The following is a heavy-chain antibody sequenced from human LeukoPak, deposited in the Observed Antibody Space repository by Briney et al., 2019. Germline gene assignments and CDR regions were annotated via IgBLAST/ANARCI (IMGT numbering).Heavy chain of an antibody. CDR1: GFTFSSYS. CDR2: ISSRSATI. J-gene: IGHJ6*03. V-gene: IGHV3-48*01. Sequence: GGSLRLSCAASGFTFSSYSMNWVRQAPGKGLEWVSYISSRSATIYYADSVKGRFTISRDNSKNTLYLQMNSLRAEDTAVYYCAKELNWKRSYYYYMDVWGKGTTVTVSS. CDR3: AKELNWKRSYYYYMDV. D-gene: IGHD1-1*01.